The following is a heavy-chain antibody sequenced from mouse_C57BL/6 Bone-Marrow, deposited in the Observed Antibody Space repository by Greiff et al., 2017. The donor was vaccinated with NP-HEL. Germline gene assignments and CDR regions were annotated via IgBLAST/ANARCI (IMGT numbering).Heavy chain of an antibody. V-gene: IGHV2-6*03. CDR1: GFSLTSYG. J-gene: IGHJ4*01. CDR3: ARHLIFYGYGVRDYAMDY. D-gene: IGHD2-2*01. CDR2: IWSDGST. Sequence: VQLKESGPGLVAPSQSLSITCTASGFSLTSYGVHWVRQPPGKGLEWLVVIWSDGSTTYNSALKSRLSISKDNAKSQVFLKMNSLQTDDTAMYYYARHLIFYGYGVRDYAMDYWGQGTSVTVSS.